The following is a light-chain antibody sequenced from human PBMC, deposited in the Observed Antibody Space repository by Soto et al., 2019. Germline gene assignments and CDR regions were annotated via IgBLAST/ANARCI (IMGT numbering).Light chain of an antibody. Sequence: QAVVTQPPSASGTPGQRVTISCSGSSSNIGSTSVYWFQQLPGTAPKLLIHRNNQWPSGVPDRFSGSKSGTSAPLAISGLRSEDEADYYCAAWDDSLSGWVFGGGTKLTVL. CDR3: AAWDDSLSGWV. V-gene: IGLV1-47*01. CDR2: RNN. J-gene: IGLJ3*02. CDR1: SSNIGSTS.